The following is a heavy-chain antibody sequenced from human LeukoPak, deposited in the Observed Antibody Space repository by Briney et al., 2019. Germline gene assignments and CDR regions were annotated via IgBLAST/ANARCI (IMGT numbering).Heavy chain of an antibody. D-gene: IGHD3-10*01. Sequence: PGGSLRLSCAASGFTFSNYAMSWVRQAPGKGLEWVSAISGSGSSTYYADSVKGRFTISRYNSKNTLYLQMNSLRAEDTAVYYCAKGSFADPFDIWGQGIMVTVSS. CDR3: AKGSFADPFDI. CDR2: ISGSGSST. J-gene: IGHJ3*02. CDR1: GFTFSNYA. V-gene: IGHV3-23*01.